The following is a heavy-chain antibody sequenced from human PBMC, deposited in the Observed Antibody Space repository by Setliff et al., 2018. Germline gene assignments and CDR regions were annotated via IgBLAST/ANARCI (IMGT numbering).Heavy chain of an antibody. CDR1: RDSFTNYW. CDR3: AQKHQRASWAFDP. V-gene: IGHV5-51*01. CDR2: IFPADADT. J-gene: IGHJ5*02. Sequence: SLKISCKESRDSFTNYWIIWVRQVPGKGLEWMGMIFPADADTRYNPSFKGQVTMSLDRSITTAYLQWDSLKASDTAIYYCAQKHQRASWAFDPWGRGTLVTVSS. D-gene: IGHD2-2*01.